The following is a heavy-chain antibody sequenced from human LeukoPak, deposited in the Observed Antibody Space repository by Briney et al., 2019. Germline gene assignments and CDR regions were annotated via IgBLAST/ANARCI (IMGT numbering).Heavy chain of an antibody. J-gene: IGHJ3*02. CDR1: GFRFSAYG. CDR3: ARRADTVDI. Sequence: GGSLRLSCAASGFRFSAYGMHWVRQAPGKGLVWVAVISYDGSTKYYADSVKGRFTISRDNSKDTLFLQMNSLTAEDTAVYYCARRADTVDIWGQGTMVTVSS. V-gene: IGHV3-30*03. CDR2: ISYDGSTK.